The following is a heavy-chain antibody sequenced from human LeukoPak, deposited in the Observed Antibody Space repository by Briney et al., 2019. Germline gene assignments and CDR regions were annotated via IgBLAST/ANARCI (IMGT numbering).Heavy chain of an antibody. CDR1: GFTFTTYS. CDR3: ARWKPRSDALDV. CDR2: ISTRDTFI. V-gene: IGHV3-21*01. Sequence: KPGGSLRLSCEASGFTFTTYSMTWVRQTPGEGLEWVSSISTRDTFINYADSVKGRFTISRDNAKNSLFLQMTSLRAEDTAMYYCARWKPRSDALDVWGKGTMVMVSS. J-gene: IGHJ3*01. D-gene: IGHD1-1*01.